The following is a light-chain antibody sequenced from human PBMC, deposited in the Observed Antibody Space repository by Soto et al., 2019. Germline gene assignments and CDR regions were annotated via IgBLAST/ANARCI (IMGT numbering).Light chain of an antibody. CDR2: GAS. CDR1: QTVRSSF. V-gene: IGKV3-20*01. J-gene: IGKJ1*01. Sequence: DIELTQSPGTLSLSPGERVTLSCRASQTVRSSFVAWYQQKPGQPPRLLIYGASTTATGIPDRFSGSGSGTDLTLTICSLEPEDLAVYYCQHFGRSARTFGHGPKVESK. CDR3: QHFGRSART.